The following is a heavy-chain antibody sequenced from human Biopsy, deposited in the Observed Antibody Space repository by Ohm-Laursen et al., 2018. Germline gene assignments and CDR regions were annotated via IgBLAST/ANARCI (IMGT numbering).Heavy chain of an antibody. Sequence: SVKVSCNASGYSFSTYDVNWVRQARGQGLEWMGWMIPSSGRTGYAQRFQGRVTLTMNTSISTAYMELSGLRSEDTAVYFCARGYSRRVSIFEASIYWFDTWGQGTLVTVSS. D-gene: IGHD6-6*01. CDR2: MIPSSGRT. CDR1: GYSFSTYD. CDR3: ARGYSRRVSIFEASIYWFDT. V-gene: IGHV1-8*01. J-gene: IGHJ5*02.